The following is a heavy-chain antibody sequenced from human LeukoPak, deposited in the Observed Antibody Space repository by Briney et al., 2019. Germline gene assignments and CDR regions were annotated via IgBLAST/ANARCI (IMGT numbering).Heavy chain of an antibody. CDR1: GGTFSSYA. CDR3: ARSGSTGYSLDY. CDR2: IIPIFGTA. D-gene: IGHD3-22*01. V-gene: IGHV1-69*01. Sequence: SVKVSCKASGGTFSSYAISWVRQAPGQGLEWMGGIIPIFGTANYAQKFQGRVTITADESTSTAYMELSSLRSEDTAVYFCARSGSTGYSLDYWGQGTLVTVSS. J-gene: IGHJ4*02.